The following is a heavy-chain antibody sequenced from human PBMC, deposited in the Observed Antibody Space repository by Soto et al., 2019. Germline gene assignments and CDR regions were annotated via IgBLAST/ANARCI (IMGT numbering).Heavy chain of an antibody. J-gene: IGHJ4*01. D-gene: IGHD1-26*01. Sequence: QTVALTCAITGDSVSSHSAGWSWVRQSPSRVLEWLERTYYRSKWYYEDAGSVRGRITINPDTSKNQYSLQLNSVTPEDTAVYFCARGEQYSGRIFDYWGQGALVTVSS. V-gene: IGHV6-1*01. CDR1: GDSVSSHSAG. CDR2: TYYRSKWYY. CDR3: ARGEQYSGRIFDY.